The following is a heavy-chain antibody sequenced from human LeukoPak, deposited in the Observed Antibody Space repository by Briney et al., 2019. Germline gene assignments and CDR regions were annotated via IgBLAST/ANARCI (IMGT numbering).Heavy chain of an antibody. V-gene: IGHV1-2*02. CDR2: INPNSGGT. D-gene: IGHD2-15*01. CDR3: AREVVAATGDWFDP. J-gene: IGHJ5*02. Sequence: ASVTVSYKASGYTFTRYYMHWVRQAPGQGLGWRGWINPNSGGTNYAQKFQGRVTMTRDTSISTAYMELGRLRSDDTAVYYCAREVVAATGDWFDPWGQGTLVTVSS. CDR1: GYTFTRYY.